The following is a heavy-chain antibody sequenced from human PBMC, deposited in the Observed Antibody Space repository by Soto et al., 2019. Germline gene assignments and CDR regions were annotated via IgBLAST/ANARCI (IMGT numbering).Heavy chain of an antibody. J-gene: IGHJ6*03. CDR1: GDSVSSNSAA. Sequence: QSQTLSLTCAISGDSVSSNSAAWNWIRQSPSRGLEWLGRTYYRSKWYNDYAVSVKSRITINPDTSKNQFSLQLNSVTPEDTAVYYCARGAAVAGTYPYYYMDVWGKGTTVTVSS. V-gene: IGHV6-1*01. CDR2: TYYRSKWYN. D-gene: IGHD6-19*01. CDR3: ARGAAVAGTYPYYYMDV.